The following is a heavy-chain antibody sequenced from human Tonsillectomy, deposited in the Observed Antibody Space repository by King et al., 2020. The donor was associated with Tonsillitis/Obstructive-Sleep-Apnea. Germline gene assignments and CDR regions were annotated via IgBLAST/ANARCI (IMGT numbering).Heavy chain of an antibody. CDR2: MSYDGSNK. CDR1: GFTFSSYA. V-gene: IGHV3-30*04. J-gene: IGHJ4*02. Sequence: VQLVESGGGVVQPGRSLRLSCAASGFTFSSYAMHWVRQAPGKGLEWVAVMSYDGSNKYYADSVKGRFTISRDNPKNKLYLQMNSLRAEDTAEYYCARPNMVRGVIGGDYFDYWGQGTLVTVSS. D-gene: IGHD3-10*01. CDR3: ARPNMVRGVIGGDYFDY.